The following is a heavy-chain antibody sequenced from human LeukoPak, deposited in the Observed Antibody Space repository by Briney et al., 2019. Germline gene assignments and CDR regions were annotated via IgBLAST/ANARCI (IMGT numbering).Heavy chain of an antibody. CDR2: IYYSGST. CDR1: GGSISSSSYY. D-gene: IGHD6-6*01. CDR3: ARRAFQGIAARPIGPVDY. V-gene: IGHV4-39*01. Sequence: SETLSLTCTVSGGSISSSSYYWGWIRQPPGKGLEWIGSIYYSGSTYYNPSLKSQVTISVDTSKNQFSLKLSSVTAADTAVYYCARRAFQGIAARPIGPVDYWGQGTLVTVSS. J-gene: IGHJ4*02.